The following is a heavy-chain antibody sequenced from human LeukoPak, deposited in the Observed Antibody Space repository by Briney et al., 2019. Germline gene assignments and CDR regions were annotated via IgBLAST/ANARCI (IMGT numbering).Heavy chain of an antibody. CDR2: INPNSGGT. CDR1: GYTFTGYY. V-gene: IGHV1-2*06. Sequence: ASVKVSCKASGYTFTGYYMHWVRQAPGQGLEWMGRINPNSGGTNYAQKFQGRVTMTRDTSISTAYMELSRLRSDDTAVYYCATASYYYDSSGYSYYFDYWGQGTLVTVSS. D-gene: IGHD3-22*01. J-gene: IGHJ4*02. CDR3: ATASYYYDSSGYSYYFDY.